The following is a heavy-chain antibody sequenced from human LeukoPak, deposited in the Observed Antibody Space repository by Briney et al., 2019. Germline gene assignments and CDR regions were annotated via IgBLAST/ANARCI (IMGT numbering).Heavy chain of an antibody. V-gene: IGHV4-61*02. CDR3: AREGDYYDTSGTLDY. D-gene: IGHD3-22*01. J-gene: IGHJ4*02. CDR1: GGSISSGNYY. CDR2: IYTSGST. Sequence: PSETLSLTCTVSGGSISSGNYYWSWIRKPAGKGLEWIGRIYTSGSTNYNPSRKGRVTISVDTSKNPFSLKLSSVTAADTAVYYCAREGDYYDTSGTLDYWGQGTLVTVSS.